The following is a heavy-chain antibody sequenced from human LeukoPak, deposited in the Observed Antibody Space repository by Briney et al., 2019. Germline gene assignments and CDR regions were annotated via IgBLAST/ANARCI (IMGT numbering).Heavy chain of an antibody. Sequence: PGGSLRLSCAASGFTFSSYSMNWVRQAPGKGLVWVSRINSDGSTTTYADSVKGRFTISRDNAKNTLYLQMNSLRAEDTAVYYCARPNYYDTSGYYFWGQGTLVTVSS. CDR2: INSDGSTT. D-gene: IGHD3-22*01. J-gene: IGHJ4*02. CDR3: ARPNYYDTSGYYF. CDR1: GFTFSSYS. V-gene: IGHV3-74*01.